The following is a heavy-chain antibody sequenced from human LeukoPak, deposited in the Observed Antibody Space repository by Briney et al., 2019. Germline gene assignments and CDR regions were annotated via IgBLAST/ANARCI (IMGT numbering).Heavy chain of an antibody. CDR1: GLTFSSYS. CDR2: ISSSSSTI. CDR3: ARDLTPLIHFWPPSLDNNYGMDV. J-gene: IGHJ6*02. V-gene: IGHV3-48*04. D-gene: IGHD1-1*01. Sequence: GGSLRLSCAASGLTFSSYSMNWVRQAPGKGLEWVSYISSSSSTIYYADSVKGRFTISRDNAKNSLYLQMNSLRAEDTAVYYCARDLTPLIHFWPPSLDNNYGMDVWGQGTTVTVSS.